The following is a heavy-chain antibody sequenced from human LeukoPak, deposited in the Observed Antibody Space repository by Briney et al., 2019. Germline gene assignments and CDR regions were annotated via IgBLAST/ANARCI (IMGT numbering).Heavy chain of an antibody. CDR3: ARVAHCSSTSCYLVGDYYYYYMDV. V-gene: IGHV3-53*01. J-gene: IGHJ6*03. CDR2: VYSGGST. CDR1: GFTVSSKY. D-gene: IGHD2-2*01. Sequence: GGSLRLSCAASGFTVSSKYMSWFRQAPGKGLEWVSVVYSGGSTNYADSVKGRFTISRDNSKNTLYLQMNSLRAEDTALYYCARVAHCSSTSCYLVGDYYYYYMDVWGKGTTVTVSS.